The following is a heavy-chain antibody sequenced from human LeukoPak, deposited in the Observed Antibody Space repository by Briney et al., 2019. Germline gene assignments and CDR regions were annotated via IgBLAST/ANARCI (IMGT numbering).Heavy chain of an antibody. CDR1: GFTFSDYY. J-gene: IGHJ5*02. Sequence: GGSLRLSCAASGFTFSDYYMSWIRQAPGKGLEWVSYISSSGSTIYYADSVKGRFTISRDNAKNSLYLQMNSLRAEDTAVYYCARDIGNMRLWDLPNWFDPWGQGTLVTVSS. V-gene: IGHV3-11*01. D-gene: IGHD5-18*01. CDR2: ISSSGSTI. CDR3: ARDIGNMRLWDLPNWFDP.